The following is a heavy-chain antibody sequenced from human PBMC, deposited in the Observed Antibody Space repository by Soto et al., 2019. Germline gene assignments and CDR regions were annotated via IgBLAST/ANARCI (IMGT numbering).Heavy chain of an antibody. Sequence: PSETLSLTCTVSGGSISSGGYYWTWIRQHPGKGLEWIGYNYYSGITYYNPSLKSRVTISLDTSKNQFSLKLSSVTAAYTAVYYCARGSSIAGLHYGMDVCGQGTTVTVSS. J-gene: IGHJ6*02. V-gene: IGHV4-31*03. D-gene: IGHD6-6*01. CDR2: NYYSGIT. CDR3: ARGSSIAGLHYGMDV. CDR1: GGSISSGGYY.